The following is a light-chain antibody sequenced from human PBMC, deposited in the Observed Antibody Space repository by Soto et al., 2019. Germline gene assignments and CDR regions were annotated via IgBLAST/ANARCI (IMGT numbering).Light chain of an antibody. J-gene: IGLJ2*01. Sequence: QSVLTQPPSASGTPGQRVTISCSGSSSNIGSNTVNWYQQLPGTAPKLLIYSNNQRPSGVHDRFSGSKSGTSASLAISGLQSEDEADYYCAAWDDSLNGPGVLGGGTKLTVL. V-gene: IGLV1-44*01. CDR1: SSNIGSNT. CDR3: AAWDDSLNGPGV. CDR2: SNN.